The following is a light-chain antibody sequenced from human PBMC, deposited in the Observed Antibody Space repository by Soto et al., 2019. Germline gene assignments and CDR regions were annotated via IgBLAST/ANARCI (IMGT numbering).Light chain of an antibody. CDR2: WAS. Sequence: DIVMTQSPDSLAVSLGERATINCKSSQSVLYSSNNKNYFAWYQQRPGQPPKLLIYWASTRESGVPDRFSGSGSGKDFTLTITSLQAEDVAVYYCQQYDSTPPTFGQGTKLEIK. J-gene: IGKJ2*01. CDR1: QSVLYSSNNKNY. CDR3: QQYDSTPPT. V-gene: IGKV4-1*01.